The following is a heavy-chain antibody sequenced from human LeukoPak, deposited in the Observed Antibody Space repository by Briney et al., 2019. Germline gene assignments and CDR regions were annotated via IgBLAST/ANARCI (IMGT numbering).Heavy chain of an antibody. CDR3: ARDRSGAFDI. J-gene: IGHJ3*02. CDR1: GFTFSNYW. CDR2: IKQDGSEK. Sequence: PGGSLRLSCVTSGFTFSNYWMSWVRQAPGKGLEWVANIKQDGSEKYYVDSVKGRFTISRENAMNSLYLQMNSLRAEDTAVYYCARDRSGAFDIWGQGTMVTVSS. V-gene: IGHV3-7*01.